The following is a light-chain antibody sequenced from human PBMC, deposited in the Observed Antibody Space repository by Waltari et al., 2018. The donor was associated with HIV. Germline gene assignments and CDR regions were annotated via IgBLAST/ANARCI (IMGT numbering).Light chain of an antibody. J-gene: IGLJ3*02. CDR3: QSYDSSLSGWV. CDR2: GNS. V-gene: IGLV1-40*01. CDR1: SSNIGAGYD. Sequence: QSVLTQPPSVSGAPGQRVTISRTGSSSNIGAGYDVHWYQQLPGTAPKLLIYGNSNRPSGVPDRFSCSKSGTSASLAITGLQAEDEADYYCQSYDSSLSGWVFGGGTKLTVL.